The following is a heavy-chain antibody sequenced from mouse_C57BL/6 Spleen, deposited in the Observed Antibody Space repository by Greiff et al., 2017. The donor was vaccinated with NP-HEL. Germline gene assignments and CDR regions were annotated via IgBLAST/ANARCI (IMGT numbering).Heavy chain of an antibody. CDR3: ARGGTVVATDYAMDY. V-gene: IGHV1-39*01. Sequence: VQLQQSGPELVKPGASVKISCKASGYSFTDYNMNWVKQSNGKSLEWIGVINPNYGTTSYNQKFKGKATLTVDQSSSTAYMQLNSLTSEDSAVYYGARGGTVVATDYAMDYWGQGTSVTVSS. D-gene: IGHD1-1*01. CDR2: INPNYGTT. J-gene: IGHJ4*01. CDR1: GYSFTDYN.